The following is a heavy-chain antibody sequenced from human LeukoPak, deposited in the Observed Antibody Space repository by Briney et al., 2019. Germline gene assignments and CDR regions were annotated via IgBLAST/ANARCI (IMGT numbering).Heavy chain of an antibody. CDR1: GYSFTSYW. CDR2: IDPSDSYT. CDR3: ARHRGYCSSTSCYTYWYFDL. D-gene: IGHD2-2*02. Sequence: GESLKISCKGSGYSFTSYWISWVRQMPGKGLEWMGRIDPSDSYTNYSPSFQGHVTISADKSISTAYLQWRSLKASDTAMYYCARHRGYCSSTSCYTYWYFDLWGRGTLVTVSS. V-gene: IGHV5-10-1*01. J-gene: IGHJ2*01.